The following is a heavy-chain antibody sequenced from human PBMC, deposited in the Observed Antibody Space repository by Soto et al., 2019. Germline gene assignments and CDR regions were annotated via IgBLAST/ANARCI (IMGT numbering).Heavy chain of an antibody. CDR2: MNPGSGDT. V-gene: IGHV1-8*02. Sequence: ASVKVSCKASGYTFTNNDVSWVRRATGQGLEWMGWMNPGSGDTGYAQKFQGRVTMTRDISIATAYMELNSLTSEDTAIYYCARMESFGSLNWFDPWGQGTLVTVSS. D-gene: IGHD5-18*01. CDR1: GYTFTNND. CDR3: ARMESFGSLNWFDP. J-gene: IGHJ5*02.